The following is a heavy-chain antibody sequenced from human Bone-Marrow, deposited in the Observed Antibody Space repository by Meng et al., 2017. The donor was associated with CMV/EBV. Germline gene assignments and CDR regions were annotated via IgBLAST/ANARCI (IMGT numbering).Heavy chain of an antibody. CDR2: ISGSGGST. V-gene: IGHV3-64*04. D-gene: IGHD6-19*01. J-gene: IGHJ4*02. CDR3: ARDQVLGAVAGTAFDY. Sequence: ESVSRISGSGGSTNHADSSRDNSKNTMYLQMNSLRAEDTAVYYCARDQVLGAVAGTAFDYWGQGTLVTVSS.